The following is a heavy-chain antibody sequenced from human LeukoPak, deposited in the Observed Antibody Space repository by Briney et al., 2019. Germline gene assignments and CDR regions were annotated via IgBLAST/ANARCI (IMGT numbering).Heavy chain of an antibody. CDR2: ISGSGTPM. V-gene: IGHV3-11*01. CDR1: GFTFSDYY. J-gene: IGHJ4*02. Sequence: GGSLRLSCAASGFTFSDYYMSWIRQAPGKGLEWISYISGSGTPMSYADSVKGRFTISRDNAKNSLYLQMNRLRPEDAAVYYCAKAPVTTCRGAYCYPFDYWGQGTLVTVSS. D-gene: IGHD2-21*01. CDR3: AKAPVTTCRGAYCYPFDY.